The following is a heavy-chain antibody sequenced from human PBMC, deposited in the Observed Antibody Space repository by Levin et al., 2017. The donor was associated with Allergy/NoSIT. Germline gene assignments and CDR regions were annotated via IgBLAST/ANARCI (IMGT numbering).Heavy chain of an antibody. CDR3: AGYSGYDTYYFDY. D-gene: IGHD5-12*01. CDR2: IYYSGST. J-gene: IGHJ4*02. CDR1: GGSISSSSYY. V-gene: IGHV4-39*01. Sequence: PSETLSLTCTVSGGSISSSSYYWGWIRQPPGKGLEWIGSIYYSGSTYYNPSLKSRVTISVDTSKNQFSLKLSSVTAADTAVYYCAGYSGYDTYYFDYWGQGTLVTVSS.